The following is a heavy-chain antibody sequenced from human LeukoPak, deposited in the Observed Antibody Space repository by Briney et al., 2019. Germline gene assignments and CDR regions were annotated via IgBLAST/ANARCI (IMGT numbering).Heavy chain of an antibody. D-gene: IGHD6-19*01. J-gene: IGHJ5*02. Sequence: GGSLRLSCEASGFTFSSYSMNWVRQAPGKGLEWISYISTSTTTIYYANSVKGRFTISRDNAKNSLYLQMNSLRVEDTAIYYCAGGSGWLFGTWGQGTLVTVSS. CDR2: ISTSTTTI. CDR3: AGGSGWLFGT. V-gene: IGHV3-48*01. CDR1: GFTFSSYS.